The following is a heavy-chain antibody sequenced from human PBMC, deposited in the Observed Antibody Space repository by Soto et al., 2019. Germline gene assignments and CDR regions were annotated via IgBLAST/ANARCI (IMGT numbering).Heavy chain of an antibody. CDR3: ARSRGYSYGYNDY. V-gene: IGHV4-31*03. J-gene: IGHJ4*02. CDR1: GGSVSSGGYY. CDR2: MYFSGST. D-gene: IGHD5-18*01. Sequence: SETLSLTCTVSGGSVSSGGYYWSWIRQHPGKGLEWIGYMYFSGSTYYNPSLKSRVTISVDRSKNQFSLKLSSVTAADTAVYYCARSRGYSYGYNDYWGQGTLVTAPQ.